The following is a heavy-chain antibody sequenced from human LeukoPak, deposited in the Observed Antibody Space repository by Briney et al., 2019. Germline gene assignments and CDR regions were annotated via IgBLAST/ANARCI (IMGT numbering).Heavy chain of an antibody. J-gene: IGHJ3*01. Sequence: PGGSLRLSCAASGFTFSDHFMDWVRQAPGKGLEWIGRIRKKPNSYTTEYAASVKGRFTFSSDDSKNSLYLQMNSLETEETAVYYCARVSAITGATDALDFWGQGTMVTVSS. D-gene: IGHD1-20*01. V-gene: IGHV3-72*01. CDR1: GFTFSDHF. CDR2: IRKKPNSYTT. CDR3: ARVSAITGATDALDF.